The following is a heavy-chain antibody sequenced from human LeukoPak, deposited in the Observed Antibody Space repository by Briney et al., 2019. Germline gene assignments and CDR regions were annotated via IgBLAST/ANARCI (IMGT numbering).Heavy chain of an antibody. Sequence: PGRSLRLSCAASGFTFSSYGMHWVRQAPGKGLEWVAVISYDGSNKYYADSVKGRFTISRDNSKNTLYLQMNSLRAEDTAVYYCAKDSGSIAVAGTDYWGQGTLVTVSS. CDR2: ISYDGSNK. CDR1: GFTFSSYG. CDR3: AKDSGSIAVAGTDY. V-gene: IGHV3-30*18. D-gene: IGHD6-19*01. J-gene: IGHJ4*02.